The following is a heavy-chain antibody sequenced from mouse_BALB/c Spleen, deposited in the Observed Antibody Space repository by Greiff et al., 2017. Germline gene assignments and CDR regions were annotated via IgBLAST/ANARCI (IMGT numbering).Heavy chain of an antibody. Sequence: EVQGVESGGDLVKPGGSLKLSCAASGFTFSSYGMSWVRQTPDKRLEWVATISSGGSYTYYPDSVKGRFTISRDNAKNTLYLQMSSLKSEDTAMYYCARNYDGYYVGAMDYWGQGTSVTVSS. J-gene: IGHJ4*01. CDR1: GFTFSSYG. CDR2: ISSGGSYT. D-gene: IGHD2-3*01. V-gene: IGHV5-6*01. CDR3: ARNYDGYYVGAMDY.